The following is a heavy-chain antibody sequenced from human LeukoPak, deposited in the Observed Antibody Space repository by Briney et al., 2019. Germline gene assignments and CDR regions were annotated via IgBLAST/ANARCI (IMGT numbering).Heavy chain of an antibody. CDR3: ARSNGKSFDY. J-gene: IGHJ4*02. V-gene: IGHV3-23*01. Sequence: AGGSLRLSCAASGFTFSNYAMNWVRQAPGKGLEWVSAISGSGGSTYYADSVKGRFTISRDNSKNTLYLQMNSLRAEDTAVYYCARSNGKSFDYWGQGTLVTVSS. CDR1: GFTFSNYA. CDR2: ISGSGGST. D-gene: IGHD3-16*01.